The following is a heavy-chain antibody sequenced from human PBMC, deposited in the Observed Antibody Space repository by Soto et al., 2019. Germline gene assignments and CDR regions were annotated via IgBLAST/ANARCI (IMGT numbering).Heavy chain of an antibody. Sequence: QVQLVQSGAEVKKPGSSVKVSCKASGGTFSSYAISWVRQAPGQGLEWMGGIIPIFGTANYAQKFQGRVTITADESTSTAYMELSSLRSEDTAVYYCAREGVYCSGGSGSEHWFDPWGQGTLVTVSS. CDR1: GGTFSSYA. CDR2: IIPIFGTA. D-gene: IGHD2-15*01. CDR3: AREGVYCSGGSGSEHWFDP. J-gene: IGHJ5*02. V-gene: IGHV1-69*12.